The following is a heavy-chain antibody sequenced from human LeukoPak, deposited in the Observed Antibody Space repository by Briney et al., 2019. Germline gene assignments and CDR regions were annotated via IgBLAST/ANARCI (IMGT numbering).Heavy chain of an antibody. J-gene: IGHJ4*02. D-gene: IGHD3-10*01. CDR2: IIPIFGTA. Sequence: ASAKVSCKASGGTFSSYAISWVRQAPGQGLEWMGGIIPIFGTANYAQKFQGRVTITADESTSTAYMELSSLRSEDTAVYYCARGGRGSGSYYPKWGQGTLVTVSS. V-gene: IGHV1-69*01. CDR3: ARGGRGSGSYYPK. CDR1: GGTFSSYA.